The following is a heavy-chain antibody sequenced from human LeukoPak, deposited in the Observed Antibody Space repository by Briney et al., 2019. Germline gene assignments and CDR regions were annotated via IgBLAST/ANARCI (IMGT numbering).Heavy chain of an antibody. CDR3: ANGVGATEEPLDY. CDR2: ISGSGGST. D-gene: IGHD1-26*01. Sequence: PGGSLRLSCAASGFTFSSYAMSWVRQAPGKGLEWVSAISGSGGSTYYADSVKGRFTISRDNSKNTLYLQMNSLRAEDTAVYYCANGVGATEEPLDYWGQGTLVTVSS. CDR1: GFTFSSYA. V-gene: IGHV3-23*01. J-gene: IGHJ4*02.